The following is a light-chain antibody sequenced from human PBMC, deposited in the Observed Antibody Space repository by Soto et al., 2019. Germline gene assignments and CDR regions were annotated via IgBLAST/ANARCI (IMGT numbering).Light chain of an antibody. J-gene: IGKJ5*01. CDR3: QQFNSYPLT. V-gene: IGKV1-13*02. Sequence: AIQLTQSPSSLSASVGDRVTITCRASQGISSALAWCQQKPGEAPNLLIYDASILESGVPSRFSGSGSGTDFTLTISSLQPEDFATYYCQQFNSYPLTFGQGTRLEIK. CDR2: DAS. CDR1: QGISSA.